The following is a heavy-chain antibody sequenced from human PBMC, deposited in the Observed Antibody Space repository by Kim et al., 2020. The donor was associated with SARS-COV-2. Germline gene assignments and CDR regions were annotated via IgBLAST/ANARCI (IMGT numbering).Heavy chain of an antibody. D-gene: IGHD5-18*01. CDR3: ARINSGYDY. Sequence: SVKVSCKASGDTFSRYTVNWVRQAPGQGLEWMGRIIPFLEIVDYAQKFQGRVTFTADKSTSTTYLELRSLSLDDTAVYYCARINSGYDYWGQGPLVIVSS. CDR2: IIPFLEIV. CDR1: GDTFSRYT. V-gene: IGHV1-69*02. J-gene: IGHJ4*02.